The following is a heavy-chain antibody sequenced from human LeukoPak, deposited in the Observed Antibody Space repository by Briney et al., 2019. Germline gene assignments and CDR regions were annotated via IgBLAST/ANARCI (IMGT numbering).Heavy chain of an antibody. V-gene: IGHV1-46*01. D-gene: IGHD3-10*01. CDR2: INPSGGTT. CDR1: GYTFTSYH. J-gene: IGHJ3*02. CDR3: ARAGVTMVRGGGAFDI. Sequence: GASVKVSCKASGYTFTSYHMHWVRQAPGQGLEWMGIINPSGGTTNYAQKFRGRVTMTRDTSISTAYMELSRLRSDDTAVYYCARAGVTMVRGGGAFDIWGQGTMVTVSS.